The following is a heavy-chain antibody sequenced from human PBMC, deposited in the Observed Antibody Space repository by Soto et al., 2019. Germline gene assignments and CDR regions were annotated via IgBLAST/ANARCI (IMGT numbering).Heavy chain of an antibody. CDR3: ARQNSINMYYFDY. CDR1: GGSVSTSAYH. Sequence: PSETLSLTCTFSGGSVSTSAYHWGWIRQPPEKGLEWIGTIYYSGSTYYNPSLKSRVTISVDTSKNQFSLKLSSVTAADTAVYYCARQNSINMYYFDYWGQGTLVTVSS. V-gene: IGHV4-39*01. D-gene: IGHD3-10*02. CDR2: IYYSGST. J-gene: IGHJ4*02.